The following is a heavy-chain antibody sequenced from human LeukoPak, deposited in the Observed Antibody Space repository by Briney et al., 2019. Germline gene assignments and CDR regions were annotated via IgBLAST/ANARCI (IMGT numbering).Heavy chain of an antibody. V-gene: IGHV4-59*01. CDR3: ARDRRDSSSWYPSDYYGMDV. CDR1: GGSISCCH. CDR2: IYYTGST. Sequence: PSETLSLTYTVSGGSISCCHWSCIRQPPGKGLEWIGYIYYTGSTNCNPSLKSRVTISVDTSKNQFSLKLSSVTAADTAVYYCARDRRDSSSWYPSDYYGMDVWGQGTTVTVSS. D-gene: IGHD6-13*01. J-gene: IGHJ6*02.